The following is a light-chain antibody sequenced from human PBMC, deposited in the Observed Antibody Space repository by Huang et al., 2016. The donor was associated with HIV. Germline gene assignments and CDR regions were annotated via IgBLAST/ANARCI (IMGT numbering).Light chain of an antibody. CDR1: QGIDNS. V-gene: IGKV1-NL1*01. Sequence: DIQMTQSPSSLSASVGDRVTITCRASQGIDNSLAWYQQKPEKAPRLLLYATSRLESGVPSRVSGSGSGTHYTLTISTLQPEDIASYYCQQYHGIPWTFGQGTKVEIK. J-gene: IGKJ1*01. CDR2: ATS. CDR3: QQYHGIPWT.